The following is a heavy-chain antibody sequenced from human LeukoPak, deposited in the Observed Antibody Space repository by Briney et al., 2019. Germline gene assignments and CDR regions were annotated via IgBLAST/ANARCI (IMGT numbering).Heavy chain of an antibody. CDR2: ISSSGSTI. CDR1: GFTFSSYE. CDR3: ARLRLSGSYPDY. Sequence: GGSRRLSFAASGFTFSSYEMNWVRQAPGKGLEWVSYISSSGSTIYYADSVKGRFTISRDNAKNSLYLQMNSLRAEDTAVYYCARLRLSGSYPDYWGQGTLVTVSS. J-gene: IGHJ4*02. V-gene: IGHV3-48*03. D-gene: IGHD1-26*01.